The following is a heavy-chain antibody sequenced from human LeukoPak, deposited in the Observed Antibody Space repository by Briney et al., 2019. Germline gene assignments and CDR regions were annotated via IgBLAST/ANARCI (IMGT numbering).Heavy chain of an antibody. V-gene: IGHV4-4*07. J-gene: IGHJ3*02. CDR1: VVSMNGYY. Sequence: SETLSLTCSVSVVSMNGYYWSWLRQSAGNRLEWIGHVDSSGNTNYNPSLESRVTMSVDTSKNQFSLKLSSVTAADTAVYYCAKTITVAGVPGYAFDIWGQGTMVTVSS. CDR2: VDSSGNT. CDR3: AKTITVAGVPGYAFDI. D-gene: IGHD6-19*01.